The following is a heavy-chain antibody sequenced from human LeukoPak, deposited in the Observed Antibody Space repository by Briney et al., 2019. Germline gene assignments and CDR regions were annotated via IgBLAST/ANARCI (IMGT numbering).Heavy chain of an antibody. CDR1: GYTFTGYY. J-gene: IGHJ3*02. CDR3: AREMITVTTFVGRDDAFDI. V-gene: IGHV1-2*02. CDR2: INPNSGGT. D-gene: IGHD4-17*01. Sequence: ASVKVSCKASGYTFTGYYMHWVRQAPGQGLEWMGWINPNSGGTNYAQKFQGRVTMTRDTSISTAYMELSRLRSDDTAVYYCAREMITVTTFVGRDDAFDIWGQGTMVTVSS.